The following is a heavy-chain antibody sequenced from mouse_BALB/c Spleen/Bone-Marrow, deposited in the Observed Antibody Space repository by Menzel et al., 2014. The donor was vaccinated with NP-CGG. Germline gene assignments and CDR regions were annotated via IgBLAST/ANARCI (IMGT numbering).Heavy chain of an antibody. CDR3: ARKYDYYYAMDY. CDR1: DYTFTDYW. V-gene: IGHV1-69*01. CDR2: IDTSDSYT. D-gene: IGHD2-4*01. Sequence: VNLVESGAELVMPGASVKMSCKASDYTFTDYWMHWGKQRPGQGLEWIGAIDTSDSYTSYNQKFKGKATLTVDDSSSTAYMQLSSQTSEDSAVYYCARKYDYYYAMDYRCQGPSVPISS. J-gene: IGHJ4*01.